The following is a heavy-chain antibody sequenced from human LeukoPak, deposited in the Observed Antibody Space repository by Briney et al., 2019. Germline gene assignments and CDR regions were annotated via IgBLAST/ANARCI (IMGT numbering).Heavy chain of an antibody. Sequence: SETLSLTCAGYGVSFSGYYWSWIRQPPGKGLEWIGEINHSGSTNYNPSLKSRVTISVDTSKNQFSLKLSSVTAADTAVYYCATHTVTNDYWGQGTLVTVSS. CDR2: INHSGST. CDR1: GVSFSGYY. V-gene: IGHV4-34*01. CDR3: ATHTVTNDY. J-gene: IGHJ4*02. D-gene: IGHD4-17*01.